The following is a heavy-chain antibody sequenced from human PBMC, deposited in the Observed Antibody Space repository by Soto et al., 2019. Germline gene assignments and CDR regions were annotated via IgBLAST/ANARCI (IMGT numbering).Heavy chain of an antibody. CDR1: GYTFTTYA. CDR3: AREYRYQLNNWYFDL. V-gene: IGHV1-18*01. J-gene: IGHJ2*01. CDR2: INTYNGNT. D-gene: IGHD2-2*01. Sequence: ASVKVSCKASGYTFTTYAISWVRQAPGQGLEWMGWINTYNGNTDYAQNLQGRVTMTTDTSTNTAYMELRSLRSDDTAVYFCAREYRYQLNNWYFDLWGRGTLVTVSS.